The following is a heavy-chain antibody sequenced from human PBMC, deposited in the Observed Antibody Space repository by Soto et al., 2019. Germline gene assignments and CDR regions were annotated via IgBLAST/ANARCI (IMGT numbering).Heavy chain of an antibody. CDR3: TTDPWDTAGGYV. CDR2: IKSKTDGGRT. CDR1: GFTFSNAW. J-gene: IGHJ4*02. Sequence: EVQLVESGGGLVKPGGSLRLSCAASGFTFSNAWMNWVRQAPGKGLEWVGRIKSKTDGGRTDYAGPVKGRFTISRDDSKNTLYLQMNSLKTEDTAVYYCTTDPWDTAGGYVWGQGTLVTVSS. V-gene: IGHV3-15*07. D-gene: IGHD5-18*01.